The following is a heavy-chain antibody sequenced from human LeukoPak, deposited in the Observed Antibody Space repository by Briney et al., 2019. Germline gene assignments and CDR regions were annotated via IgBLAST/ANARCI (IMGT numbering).Heavy chain of an antibody. CDR3: AKARWEPNFDY. Sequence: GGSLRLSCAASGFTFSSYAMHWVRQAPGKGLEYVSGISSDGGSPFHVNSVKGRFTISRDNSKNTLYLQMGSLRAEDMAVYYCAKARWEPNFDYWGQGTLVTVSS. V-gene: IGHV3-64*01. CDR1: GFTFSSYA. CDR2: ISSDGGSP. J-gene: IGHJ4*02. D-gene: IGHD1-26*01.